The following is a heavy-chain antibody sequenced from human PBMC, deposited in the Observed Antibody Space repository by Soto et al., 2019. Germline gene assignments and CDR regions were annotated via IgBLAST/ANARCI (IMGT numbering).Heavy chain of an antibody. CDR3: ARYSGSYAILD. CDR1: GFTFRDYW. Sequence: EVQLVESGGGLVQPGGSLRLSCAASGFTFRDYWMSWVRQAPGKGLEWVANIKEDGSQKYYVDSVQGRSTVSRDNAKNSLYLQLNSLRGEDTAVYYCARYSGSYAILDWGQGTLVTVST. V-gene: IGHV3-7*04. CDR2: IKEDGSQK. D-gene: IGHD1-26*01. J-gene: IGHJ4*02.